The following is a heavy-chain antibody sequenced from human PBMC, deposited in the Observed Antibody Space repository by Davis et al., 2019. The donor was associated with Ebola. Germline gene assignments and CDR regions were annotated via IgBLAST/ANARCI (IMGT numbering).Heavy chain of an antibody. CDR3: ARDDILTDVLYYYYYGMDV. V-gene: IGHV3-7*03. CDR2: IKQDGSEK. Sequence: GGSLRLSCAASGLFVSNNYMNWVRQAPGKGLEWVANIKQDGSEKYYVDSVKGRFTISRDASKNTAYLQMNSLRAEDTAVYYCARDDILTDVLYYYYYGMDVWGQGTTVTVSS. CDR1: GLFVSNNY. D-gene: IGHD3-9*01. J-gene: IGHJ6*02.